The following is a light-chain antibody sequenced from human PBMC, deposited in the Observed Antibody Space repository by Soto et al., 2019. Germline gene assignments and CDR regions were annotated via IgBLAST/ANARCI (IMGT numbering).Light chain of an antibody. V-gene: IGLV2-11*01. J-gene: IGLJ1*01. Sequence: ALTQPRSVSGSPGQSVTISCTGTSSDVGGYNYVSWYQHHPGKAPKLMIYDVTKRPSGVRDRFSASKSGNTASLTISGLQAEDEADYYCCSYAGSYTYVFGTGTRSPS. CDR3: CSYAGSYTYV. CDR2: DVT. CDR1: SSDVGGYNY.